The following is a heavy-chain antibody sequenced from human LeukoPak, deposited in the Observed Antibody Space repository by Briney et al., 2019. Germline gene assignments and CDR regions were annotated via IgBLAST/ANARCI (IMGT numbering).Heavy chain of an antibody. V-gene: IGHV3-74*01. Sequence: PGGSLRLSCAASGFTFSSYWMHWVRQAPGKGLVWVSRINSDARNTNYADSVKGRFTISRDNAKNTLFLQMNSLRAEDTAVYYCARPRSYEAFDIWGQGTMVTVSS. CDR3: ARPRSYEAFDI. CDR1: GFTFSSYW. D-gene: IGHD6-6*01. CDR2: INSDARNT. J-gene: IGHJ3*02.